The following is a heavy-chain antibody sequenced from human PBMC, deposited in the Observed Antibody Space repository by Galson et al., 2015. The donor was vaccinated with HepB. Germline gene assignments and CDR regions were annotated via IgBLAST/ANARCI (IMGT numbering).Heavy chain of an antibody. CDR3: ARDLWAIHEQYYDSRGGVFMDV. V-gene: IGHV1-18*01. CDR1: GYTFTRDG. J-gene: IGHJ6*03. Sequence: QSGAAAKKPGESLWISFKASGYTFTRDGISWVRQAPGQGLEWMGWISAYKGNTHYAQTLQGRLTMTTDTSTSTAYMELRSLRSDDTAVYYCARDLWAIHEQYYDSRGGVFMDVWGKGTTVTVSS. D-gene: IGHD3-22*01. CDR2: ISAYKGNT.